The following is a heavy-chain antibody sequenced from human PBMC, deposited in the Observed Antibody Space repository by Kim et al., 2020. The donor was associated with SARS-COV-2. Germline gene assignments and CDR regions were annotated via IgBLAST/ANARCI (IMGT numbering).Heavy chain of an antibody. J-gene: IGHJ4*02. CDR2: VSSTGRST. D-gene: IGHD2-8*01. CDR3: VKASAPHCTTNSCHPEY. CDR1: GFTFNNYA. Sequence: GGSLRLSCAASGFTFNNYAMTWIRQAPGTGLEWVSTVSSTGRSTYYTDSVKGRFTISRDNSKNTLYLQMNTLRADDTAVYYCVKASAPHCTTNSCHPEYWGQGTLVTVSS. V-gene: IGHV3-23*01.